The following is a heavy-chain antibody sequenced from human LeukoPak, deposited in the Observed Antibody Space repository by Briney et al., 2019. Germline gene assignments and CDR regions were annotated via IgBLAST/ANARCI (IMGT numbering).Heavy chain of an antibody. CDR2: IWYDGSNK. CDR1: RFTFSSYG. J-gene: IGHJ4*02. Sequence: GGSLRLSCAASRFTFSSYGMHWVRQAPGKGLDWVAVIWYDGSNKYYADSVKGRFTISRDNSKNTLYLQMNSLRAEDTAVYYCASLYGSGSSLFDYWGQGTLVTVSS. CDR3: ASLYGSGSSLFDY. V-gene: IGHV3-33*01. D-gene: IGHD3-10*01.